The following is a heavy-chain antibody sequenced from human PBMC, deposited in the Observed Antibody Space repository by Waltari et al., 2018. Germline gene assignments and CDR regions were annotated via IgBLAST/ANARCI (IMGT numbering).Heavy chain of an antibody. CDR2: INRDGSDT. Sequence: EEQLVESGGGLIQPGESLRVSCAVSGFTFSRYWMHWVRQGPGKGLVWVARINRDGSDTSYADSVKGRFTSSRDNAKNTVYLQMKSLRVEDTAVYYCARMARKTYSSPVAGRDYYYGMDVWGLGTTVTVSS. CDR3: ARMARKTYSSPVAGRDYYYGMDV. D-gene: IGHD6-13*01. J-gene: IGHJ6*02. CDR1: GFTFSRYW. V-gene: IGHV3-74*01.